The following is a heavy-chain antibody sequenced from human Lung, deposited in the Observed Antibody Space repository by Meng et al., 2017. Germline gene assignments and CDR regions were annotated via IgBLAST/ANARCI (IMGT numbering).Heavy chain of an antibody. CDR2: INPKSGDT. V-gene: IGHV1-2*06. Sequence: RVQCGAGVKKPAAPVQVSCQGSGYPFPDSWLQGARRAPGQGLEWMGRINPKSGDTHYAQRFQGRVTMTGDTSISTAYMELSGLRSDDTAMYYCARDEDISAAGKLFGDYWGQGTLVTVSS. CDR1: GYPFPDSW. D-gene: IGHD6-13*01. CDR3: ARDEDISAAGKLFGDY. J-gene: IGHJ4*02.